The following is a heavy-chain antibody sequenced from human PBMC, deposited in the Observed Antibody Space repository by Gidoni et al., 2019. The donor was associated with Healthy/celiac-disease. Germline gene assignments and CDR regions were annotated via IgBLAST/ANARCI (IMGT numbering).Heavy chain of an antibody. Sequence: EVQLLESGGGLVQPGGSLRRSCAASGFTFRSYAVSWVRQAPGKGLEWVSAISGSGGSTYYADSVKGRFTISRDNSKNTLYLQMNSLRAEDTAVYYCAKTPNWNYVDYFDYWGQGTLVTVSS. J-gene: IGHJ4*02. CDR2: ISGSGGST. D-gene: IGHD1-7*01. CDR3: AKTPNWNYVDYFDY. CDR1: GFTFRSYA. V-gene: IGHV3-23*01.